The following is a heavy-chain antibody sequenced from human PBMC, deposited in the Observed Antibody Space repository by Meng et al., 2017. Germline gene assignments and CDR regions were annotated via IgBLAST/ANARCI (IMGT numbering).Heavy chain of an antibody. CDR1: GYTFTRYD. D-gene: IGHD3-10*01. V-gene: IGHV1-8*01. CDR2: MNPNSGNT. J-gene: IGHJ4*02. CDR3: ARVRGSGSLGIFDY. Sequence: VQLVQSGAEVKKPGASVKVSCKATGYTFTRYDINWVRQDTGQGLEWMGWMNPNSGNTGYAQKFQGRVTMTRNTSISTAYMELSSLRSEETAVYYCARVRGSGSLGIFDYWGQGTLVTVSS.